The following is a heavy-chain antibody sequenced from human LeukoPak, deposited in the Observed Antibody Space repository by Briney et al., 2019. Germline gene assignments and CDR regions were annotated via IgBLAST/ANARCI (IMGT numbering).Heavy chain of an antibody. J-gene: IGHJ3*02. Sequence: SETLSLTCAVYGGSFSGYYWSWIRQPPGKGLEWIGEINHSGSTNYNPSLKSRVTISVDTSKNQFSLKLSSVTAADTAVYYCARGVEHYDSSGYYYVVYAFDIWGQGTMVTVSS. CDR1: GGSFSGYY. CDR3: ARGVEHYDSSGYYYVVYAFDI. CDR2: INHSGST. V-gene: IGHV4-34*01. D-gene: IGHD3-22*01.